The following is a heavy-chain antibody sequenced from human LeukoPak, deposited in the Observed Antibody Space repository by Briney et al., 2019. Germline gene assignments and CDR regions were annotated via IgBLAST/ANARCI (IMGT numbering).Heavy chain of an antibody. D-gene: IGHD6-19*01. CDR3: TTDAAIAVAPDAFDI. CDR1: GFTFSNAW. J-gene: IGHJ3*02. CDR2: IKSKTDGGTT. V-gene: IGHV3-15*01. Sequence: GGSLRLSCAASGFTFSNAWMSWVRQAPGKGLEWVGRIKSKTDGGTTDHAAPVKGRFTISRDDSKNTLYLQMNSLKTEDTAVYYCTTDAAIAVAPDAFDIWGQGTMVTVSS.